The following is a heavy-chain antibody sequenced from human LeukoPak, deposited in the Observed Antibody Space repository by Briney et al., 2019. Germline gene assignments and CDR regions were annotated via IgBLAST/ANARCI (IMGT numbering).Heavy chain of an antibody. D-gene: IGHD6-13*01. J-gene: IGHJ4*02. CDR1: GYSFTSYW. V-gene: IGHV5-51*01. CDR3: AISSSWPERFDY. CDR2: IYPGDSDT. Sequence: GESPQISCQGSGYSFTSYWIGWVRQMPGKGLEWMGIIYPGDSDTRYSPSFQGQVTISADKSISTAYLQWSSLKASDTAMYYCAISSSWPERFDYWGQGTLVTVSS.